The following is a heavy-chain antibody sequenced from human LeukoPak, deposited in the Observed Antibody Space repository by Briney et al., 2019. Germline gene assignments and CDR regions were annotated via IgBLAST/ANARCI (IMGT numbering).Heavy chain of an antibody. CDR1: GFTFSSYA. D-gene: IGHD3-22*01. CDR3: AKDSTYGSSGYYDY. V-gene: IGHV3-23*01. Sequence: PGGSLRLSCAASGFTFSSYAMNWVRQAPGKGLEWVSAISGSGGSTYYADSVKGRFTISRDNSKNTLYLQMNSLRVEDTAIYFCAKDSTYGSSGYYDYWGQGTLVTVSS. J-gene: IGHJ4*02. CDR2: ISGSGGST.